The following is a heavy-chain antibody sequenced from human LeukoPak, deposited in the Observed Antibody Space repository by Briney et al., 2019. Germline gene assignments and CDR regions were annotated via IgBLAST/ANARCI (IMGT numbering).Heavy chain of an antibody. D-gene: IGHD2-15*01. CDR3: AKSADCSGGSCPRSKPGAFDI. V-gene: IGHV5-51*01. Sequence: GESLKISCKGSGYSFTSYWIGWVRQMPGKGLEWMGIIYPGDSDTRYSPSFQGQVTISADKSISTAYLQWSSLKASDTAMYYLAKSADCSGGSCPRSKPGAFDIWGPGTKVTVSS. J-gene: IGHJ3*02. CDR2: IYPGDSDT. CDR1: GYSFTSYW.